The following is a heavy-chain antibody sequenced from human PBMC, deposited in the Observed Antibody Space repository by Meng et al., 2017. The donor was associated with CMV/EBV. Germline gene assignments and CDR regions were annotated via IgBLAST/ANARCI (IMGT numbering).Heavy chain of an antibody. CDR3: ARDDATSYYYYYGMDV. CDR1: GFTFSSYE. CDR2: ISSSGSTI. Sequence: GESLKISCAASGFTFSSYEMNWVCQAPGKGLEWVSYISSSGSTIYYADSVKGRFTISRDNAKNSLYLQMNSLRAEDTAVYYCARDDATSYYYYYGMDVWGQGTTVTVSS. J-gene: IGHJ6*02. D-gene: IGHD2-2*01. V-gene: IGHV3-48*03.